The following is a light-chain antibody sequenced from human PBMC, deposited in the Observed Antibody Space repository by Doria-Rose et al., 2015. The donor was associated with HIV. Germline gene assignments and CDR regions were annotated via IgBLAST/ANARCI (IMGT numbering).Light chain of an antibody. CDR2: AAS. Sequence: EIGLTQSPGTLSLSPGERATLSCRASQSVSSSSLAWFQHKPGQAPRLLIYAASSRATGIPDRFSGSGSGTDFTLTISKLEPEDFAVYYCQQSSTSSWTFGQGTKVEIK. V-gene: IGKV3-20*01. CDR1: QSVSSSS. CDR3: QQSSTSSWT. J-gene: IGKJ1*01.